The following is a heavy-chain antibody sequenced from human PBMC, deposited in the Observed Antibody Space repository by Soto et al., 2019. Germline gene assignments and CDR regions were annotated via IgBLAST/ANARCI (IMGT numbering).Heavy chain of an antibody. Sequence: SETLSLTCTVSGGSISSSSYYWGWIRQPPGKGLEWIGSIYYSGSTYYNPSLKSRVTISVDTSKNQFSLKLSSVTAADTAVYYCATPNFWSGYYRRMGDYWGQGTLVTVSS. D-gene: IGHD3-3*01. J-gene: IGHJ4*02. CDR1: GGSISSSSYY. V-gene: IGHV4-39*01. CDR3: ATPNFWSGYYRRMGDY. CDR2: IYYSGST.